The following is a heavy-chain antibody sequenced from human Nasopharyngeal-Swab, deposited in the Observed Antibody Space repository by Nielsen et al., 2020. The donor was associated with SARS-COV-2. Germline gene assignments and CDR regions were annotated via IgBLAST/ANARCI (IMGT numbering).Heavy chain of an antibody. CDR2: FDPEDGET. V-gene: IGHV1-24*01. Sequence: ASVKVSYKVSGYTLTELSMHWVRQAPGKGLEWMGGFDPEDGETIYAQKFQGRVTMTEDTSTDTGYMELSSLRYEDTAVYYCATVGRLRDDAFDIWGQGTMVTVSS. CDR3: ATVGRLRDDAFDI. CDR1: GYTLTELS. D-gene: IGHD4-17*01. J-gene: IGHJ3*02.